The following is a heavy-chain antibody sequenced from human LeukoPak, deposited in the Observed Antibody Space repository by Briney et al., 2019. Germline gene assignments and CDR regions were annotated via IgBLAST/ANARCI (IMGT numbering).Heavy chain of an antibody. CDR1: GGSISSGDYY. Sequence: SETLSLTCTVSGGSISSGDYYWSWIRQPPGKGLEWIGYIYYSGSTYYNPSLKSRVTISVDTSKNQFSLKLSSVTAADTAVYYCARTQGYSYGNAYFDYWGQGTLVTVSS. V-gene: IGHV4-30-4*01. D-gene: IGHD5-18*01. J-gene: IGHJ4*02. CDR2: IYYSGST. CDR3: ARTQGYSYGNAYFDY.